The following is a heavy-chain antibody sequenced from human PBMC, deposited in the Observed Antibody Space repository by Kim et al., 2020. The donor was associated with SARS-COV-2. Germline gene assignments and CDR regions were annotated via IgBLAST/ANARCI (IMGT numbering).Heavy chain of an antibody. CDR3: ARDQEIQLWLPEGYFDY. CDR1: GFTFSSYS. D-gene: IGHD5-18*01. CDR2: ISSSSSTI. Sequence: GGSLRLSCAASGFTFSSYSMNWVRQAPGKGLEWVSYISSSSSTIYYADSVKGRFTISRDNAKNSLYLQMNSLRAEDTAVYYCARDQEIQLWLPEGYFDYWGQGTLVTVSS. J-gene: IGHJ4*02. V-gene: IGHV3-48*04.